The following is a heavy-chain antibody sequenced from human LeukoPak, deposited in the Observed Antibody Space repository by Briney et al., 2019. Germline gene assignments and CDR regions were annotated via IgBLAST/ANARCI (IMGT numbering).Heavy chain of an antibody. CDR3: ASDFFDSGSYPFAWFDP. D-gene: IGHD1-26*01. J-gene: IGHJ5*02. V-gene: IGHV4-4*07. CDR2: IYTSGST. CDR1: GGSISSYY. Sequence: SETLSLTXTVSGGSISSYYWSWIRQPAGKGLEWIGRIYTSGSTNYNPSLKSRVTMSVDTSKNQFSLKLSSVTAADTAVYYCASDFFDSGSYPFAWFDPWGQGTLVTVSS.